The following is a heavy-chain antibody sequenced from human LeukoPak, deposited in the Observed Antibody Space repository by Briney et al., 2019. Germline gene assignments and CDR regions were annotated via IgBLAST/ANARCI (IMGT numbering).Heavy chain of an antibody. CDR1: GDTFSSYA. J-gene: IGHJ4*02. CDR2: IIPNLGIA. Sequence: SVKVSCKASGDTFSSYAISWVRQAPGQGLEWMGRIIPNLGIANYAQKFQGRVTITADKSTSTAYMELSRLRSEDTGVYYCARDRFLHGSGSRRKNPVDYWGQGTLVTVSS. CDR3: ARDRFLHGSGSRRKNPVDY. D-gene: IGHD1-26*01. V-gene: IGHV1-69*04.